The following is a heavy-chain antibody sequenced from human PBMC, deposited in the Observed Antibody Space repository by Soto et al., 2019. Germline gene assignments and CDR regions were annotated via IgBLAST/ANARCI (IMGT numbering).Heavy chain of an antibody. D-gene: IGHD3-10*01. V-gene: IGHV3-72*01. J-gene: IGHJ4*02. CDR1: GFTFSDHY. Sequence: EVQLVESGGGLVQPGGSLRLSCAASGFTFSDHYMDWVRQAPGKGLEWVGRTRDKVNSYTTEYAASVKGSFTISSDDSMTSRHLQMNSLTPAATAVYYCTRVQAAYYFGSGSLDYWGQGTLVTVSS. CDR3: TRVQAAYYFGSGSLDY. CDR2: TRDKVNSYTT.